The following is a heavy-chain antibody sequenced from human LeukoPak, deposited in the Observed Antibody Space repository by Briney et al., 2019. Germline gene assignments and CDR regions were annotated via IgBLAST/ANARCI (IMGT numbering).Heavy chain of an antibody. CDR1: GYTFTGYY. D-gene: IGHD4-23*01. Sequence: ASVKVSCKASGYTFTGYYMHWVRQAPGQGLEWMGRINPNSGGTNYAQKFQGRVTMTRDTSISTAYMELSRLRSEDTAVYYCASREDGGNGIFDYWGQGTLVTVSS. CDR2: INPNSGGT. CDR3: ASREDGGNGIFDY. J-gene: IGHJ4*02. V-gene: IGHV1-2*06.